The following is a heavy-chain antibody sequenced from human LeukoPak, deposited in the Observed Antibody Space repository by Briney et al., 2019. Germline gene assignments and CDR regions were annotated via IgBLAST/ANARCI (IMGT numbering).Heavy chain of an antibody. CDR1: GFPFSSFG. Sequence: GGSLRLSCAASGFPFSSFGMHWVRQAPGKGLEGVASISYDGSEEFYADSVKGRFTISRDNSRNTVYLQMNSLRDEDTADYYCAKDEGRRAYSGYVAYWGQGTLVTVSS. CDR2: ISYDGSEE. V-gene: IGHV3-30*18. D-gene: IGHD5-12*01. J-gene: IGHJ4*02. CDR3: AKDEGRRAYSGYVAY.